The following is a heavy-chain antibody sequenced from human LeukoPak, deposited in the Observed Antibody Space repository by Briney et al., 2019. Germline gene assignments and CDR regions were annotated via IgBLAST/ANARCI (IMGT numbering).Heavy chain of an antibody. V-gene: IGHV3-23*01. J-gene: IGHJ4*02. CDR3: AKTPDYYDSSGYLFDY. CDR2: ISGSGGST. CDR1: GFTFSSYA. D-gene: IGHD3-22*01. Sequence: PGGSLRLSCAASGFTFSSYAMSWVRQAPGKGLEWVSAISGSGGSTYYADSVKGRFTISRDNSKNTLNLQMNSLRAEDTAVYYCAKTPDYYDSSGYLFDYWGQGTLVTVSS.